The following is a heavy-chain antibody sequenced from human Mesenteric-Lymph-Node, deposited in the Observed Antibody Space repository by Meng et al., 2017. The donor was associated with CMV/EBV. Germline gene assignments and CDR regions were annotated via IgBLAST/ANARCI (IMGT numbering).Heavy chain of an antibody. V-gene: IGHV4-61*01. J-gene: IGHJ6*02. D-gene: IGHD4-17*01. CDR3: ARGCGEGRYYYYGMDV. Sequence: SETLSLTCTVSGGSVSGSSGTYYWSWIRQPPGKGLEWIGYIYYSGSTFYNPSLKSRVTISVDTSKNQFSLKLNSVTAADTAMYYCARGCGEGRYYYYGMDVWGQGTTVTVSS. CDR1: GGSVSGSSGTYY. CDR2: IYYSGST.